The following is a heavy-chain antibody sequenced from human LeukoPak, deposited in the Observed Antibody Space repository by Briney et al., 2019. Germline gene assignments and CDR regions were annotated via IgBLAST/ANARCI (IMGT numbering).Heavy chain of an antibody. CDR1: GYFLTSYW. J-gene: IGHJ4*02. Sequence: GESLKISCKGSGYFLTSYWIGWVRQMPGKGLEWMGIIYPGDSDTRYSPSFQGQVTISADKSISTAYLQWGSLKASDTAMYYCARQDRPRPFDYWGQGTLVTVSS. V-gene: IGHV5-51*01. CDR2: IYPGDSDT. CDR3: ARQDRPRPFDY.